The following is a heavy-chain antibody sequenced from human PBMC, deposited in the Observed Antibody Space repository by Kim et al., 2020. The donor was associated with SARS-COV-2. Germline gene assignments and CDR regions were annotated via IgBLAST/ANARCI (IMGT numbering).Heavy chain of an antibody. D-gene: IGHD3-10*01. CDR3: ASLGYYSGSGSYYNVDY. J-gene: IGHJ4*02. CDR1: GGSISSSSYY. CDR2: IYYSGTT. V-gene: IGHV4-39*01. Sequence: SETLSLTCTVSGGSISSSSYYWGWIRQPPGKGLEWIGNIYYSGTTYYNPSLKSRVTISVDTSKNQFSLRLSSVTAADTAVYYCASLGYYSGSGSYYNVDYWGQGTLVTVSS.